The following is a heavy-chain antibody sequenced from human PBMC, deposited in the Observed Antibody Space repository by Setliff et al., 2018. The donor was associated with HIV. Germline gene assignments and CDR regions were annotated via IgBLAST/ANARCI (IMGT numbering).Heavy chain of an antibody. CDR1: GGYISTYY. J-gene: IGHJ6*03. CDR2: ISNIGST. V-gene: IGHV4-59*08. Sequence: SETLSLTCTVSGGYISTYYWSWIRQPPGEGLEWIGYISNIGSTNYNPSLKSRVTISVDTSKNNFSLRLRSVTAADTAVYYCAKHRVTLHYYMDVWGKGTTVTVSS. D-gene: IGHD3-10*01. CDR3: AKHRVTLHYYMDV.